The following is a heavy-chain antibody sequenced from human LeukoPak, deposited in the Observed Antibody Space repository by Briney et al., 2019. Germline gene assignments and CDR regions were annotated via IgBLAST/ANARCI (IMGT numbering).Heavy chain of an antibody. CDR2: IFPSGGEI. V-gene: IGHV3-23*01. CDR1: GFSFSSYS. CDR3: ATYRQVLLPFES. D-gene: IGHD2-8*02. J-gene: IGHJ4*02. Sequence: GGSLRLSCAASGFSFSSYSMNWVRQPPGKGLEWVSSIFPSGGEIHYADSVRGRFTISRDNSKSTLSLQMNSLRAEDTAIYYCATYRQVLLPFESWGQGTLVTVSS.